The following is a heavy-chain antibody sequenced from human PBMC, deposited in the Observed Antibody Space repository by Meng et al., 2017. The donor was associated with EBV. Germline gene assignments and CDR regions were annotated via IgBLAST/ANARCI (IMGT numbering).Heavy chain of an antibody. CDR1: GGPLRSDA. CDR3: ASESGRGFTPDF. Sequence: GVDLKRSGASVKRYIKTFGGPLRSDAVSWVRQGPGQGLEWLGGLIPMSGAPHYAQKFQDRVTITADEYTRTHYMELSSLRSDDTAMYYCASESGRGFTPDFWGQGTLVTVSS. CDR2: LIPMSGAP. V-gene: IGHV1-69*01. J-gene: IGHJ4*02. D-gene: IGHD3-10*01.